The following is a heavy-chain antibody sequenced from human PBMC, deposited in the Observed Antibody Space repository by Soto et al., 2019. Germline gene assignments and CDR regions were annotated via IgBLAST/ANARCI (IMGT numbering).Heavy chain of an antibody. CDR3: AKDGYSGYDPLGYYGMDV. D-gene: IGHD5-12*01. J-gene: IGHJ6*02. CDR1: GFTFSSYA. Sequence: EVQLLESGGGLVQPGGSLRLSCAASGFTFSSYAMSWVRQAPGKGLEWVSAISGSGGSTYYADSVKGRFTISRDNSKNTLYLQMNSLRAEDTAVYYCAKDGYSGYDPLGYYGMDVWGQGTTVTVSS. CDR2: ISGSGGST. V-gene: IGHV3-23*01.